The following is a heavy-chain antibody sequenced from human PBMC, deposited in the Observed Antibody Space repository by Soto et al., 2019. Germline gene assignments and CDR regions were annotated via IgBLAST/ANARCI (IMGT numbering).Heavy chain of an antibody. V-gene: IGHV3-30*18. CDR1: GFTFSSYG. Sequence: GGSLRLSCAASGFTFSSYGMHWVRQAPGKGLEWVAVISYDGSNKYYADSVKGRFTISRDNSKYTLYLQMNSLRAEDTAVYYCAKDHDWNAYYFDYWGQGTLVTVSS. D-gene: IGHD1-1*01. J-gene: IGHJ4*02. CDR2: ISYDGSNK. CDR3: AKDHDWNAYYFDY.